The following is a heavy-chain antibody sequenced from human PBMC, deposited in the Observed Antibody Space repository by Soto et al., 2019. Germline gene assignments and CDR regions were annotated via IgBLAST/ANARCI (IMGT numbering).Heavy chain of an antibody. V-gene: IGHV1-18*01. CDR3: ARDVDIVATPDHYRCTVV. J-gene: IGHJ6*03. CDR1: GYTFTAYTFTSYG. Sequence: GASVKVSCKASGYTFTAYTFTSYGISWVRQAPGQGLEWMGWISAYNGNTNYAQKLQGRVTMTADTSTSTAYMELRSLRSDDTAVYYCARDVDIVATPDHYRCTVVSGTATSLTLSS. CDR2: ISAYNGNT. D-gene: IGHD5-12*01.